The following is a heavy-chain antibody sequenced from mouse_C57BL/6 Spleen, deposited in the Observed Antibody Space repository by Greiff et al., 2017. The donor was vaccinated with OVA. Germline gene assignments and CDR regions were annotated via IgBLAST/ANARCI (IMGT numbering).Heavy chain of an antibody. V-gene: IGHV12-3*01. CDR1: GFPITSGYY. J-gene: IGHJ3*01. D-gene: IGHD2-4*01. Sequence: VQLQQSGPGLVKPSQSLFLTCSITGFPITSGYYWIWIRQSPGKPLEWMGYITHSGETFYNPSLQSPISITRETSKNQFFLQLNSVTTEDTAMYYCAGDRTYDYDVPYWGQGTLVTVSA. CDR3: AGDRTYDYDVPY. CDR2: ITHSGET.